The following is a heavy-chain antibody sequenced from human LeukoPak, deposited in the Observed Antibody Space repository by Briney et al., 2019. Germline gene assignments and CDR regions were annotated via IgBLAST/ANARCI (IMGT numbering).Heavy chain of an antibody. CDR3: ARRSGANYDTLTGPHGPYDY. J-gene: IGHJ4*02. Sequence: ASVKVSCKASGYTFTSYGISWVRQAPGQGLEWMGWISAYNGNTNYAQKLQGRVTMTTDTSTSTAYMELRSLRSDDTAVYYCARRSGANYDTLTGPHGPYDYWGQGTLVTVSS. CDR2: ISAYNGNT. CDR1: GYTFTSYG. D-gene: IGHD3-9*01. V-gene: IGHV1-18*01.